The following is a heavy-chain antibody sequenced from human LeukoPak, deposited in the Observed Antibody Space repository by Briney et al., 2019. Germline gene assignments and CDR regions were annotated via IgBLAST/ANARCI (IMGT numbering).Heavy chain of an antibody. CDR3: ARERTVAVAGTSSIAYYYYMDV. D-gene: IGHD6-19*01. J-gene: IGHJ6*03. V-gene: IGHV4-30-4*07. CDR2: IYYSGST. CDR1: GGSISSGGYS. Sequence: SQTLSLTCAVSGGSISSGGYSWSWIRQPPWKGLEWIGYIYYSGSTYYNPSLKSRVTISVDTSKNQFSLKLSSVTAADTAVYYCARERTVAVAGTSSIAYYYYMDVWGKGTTVTISS.